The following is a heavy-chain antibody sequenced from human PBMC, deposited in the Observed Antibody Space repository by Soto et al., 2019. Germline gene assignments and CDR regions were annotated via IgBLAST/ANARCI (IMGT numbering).Heavy chain of an antibody. J-gene: IGHJ4*02. CDR3: AREPRYSEYAIFDD. D-gene: IGHD1-26*01. CDR1: GFIFHNYW. V-gene: IGHV3-7*05. Sequence: PGGSLRLSCAASGFIFHNYWMSWVRQAPGKGLEWVANIKKDGSEKYYVDSVKGRFTISRDNAENSLSLQMNSLQAEDTAVYYCAREPRYSEYAIFDDGGQGTLVTVSS. CDR2: IKKDGSEK.